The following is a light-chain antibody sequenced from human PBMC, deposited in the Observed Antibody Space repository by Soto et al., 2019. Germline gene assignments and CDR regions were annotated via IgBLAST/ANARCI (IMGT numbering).Light chain of an antibody. J-gene: IGKJ1*01. CDR1: QSLLHSNVYNY. V-gene: IGKV2-28*01. CDR3: QQYNSYST. Sequence: DIVMTHSPLCLRVTPGEPSGISCMSSQSLLHSNVYNYLDWYLQKPGQSPQLLIYFGSNRASGVPSRFSGSGSGTEFTLTISSLQPDDFATYYCQQYNSYSTFGQGTKVDI. CDR2: FGS.